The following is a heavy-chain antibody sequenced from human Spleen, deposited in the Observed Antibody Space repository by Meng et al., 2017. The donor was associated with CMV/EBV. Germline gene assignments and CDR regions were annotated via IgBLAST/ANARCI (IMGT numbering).Heavy chain of an antibody. J-gene: IGHJ4*02. D-gene: IGHD6-13*01. CDR1: GFTFSSYS. CDR3: ARESRDGIAAAPADY. Sequence: GESLKISCAASGFTFSSYSINWVRQAPGKGLEWVSSISNSSSYIYYADSVKGRFTISRDNAKNSLYLQMNSLRAEDTAVYYCARESRDGIAAAPADYWGQGTLVTVSS. V-gene: IGHV3-21*01. CDR2: ISNSSSYI.